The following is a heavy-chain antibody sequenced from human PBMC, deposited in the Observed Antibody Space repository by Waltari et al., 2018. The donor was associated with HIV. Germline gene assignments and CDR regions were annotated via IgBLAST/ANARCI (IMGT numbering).Heavy chain of an antibody. Sequence: QVQLLQSGVEVKEPAASVKISCTTYGFIFTDYPTHLVRQAPGQRLERVGWIKTDNSDVKHLTRCQGRLSISRDASAKTVYRERRGLKFEDTAVYYWARLGRDVVDRRGQQSQTDWYFDLWGGGTLVAVSA. V-gene: IGHV1-3*04. J-gene: IGHJ2*01. CDR2: IKTDNSDV. D-gene: IGHD6-13*01. CDR3: ARLGRDVVDRRGQQSQTDWYFDL. CDR1: GFIFTDYP.